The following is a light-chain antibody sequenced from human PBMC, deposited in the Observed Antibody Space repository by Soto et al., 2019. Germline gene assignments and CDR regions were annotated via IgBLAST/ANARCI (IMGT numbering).Light chain of an antibody. CDR3: AAWDDSLNAVL. Sequence: QSVLTQPPSASGTPGQRVTIFCSGSSSNIGTNTVNWYRQPPTPGAAPKLLIYTDDHRPSGVPDRFSGSKSGTSASLAISGLQSEDEADYYCAAWDDSLNAVLFGGGTKLTVL. V-gene: IGLV1-44*01. CDR1: SSNIGTNT. J-gene: IGLJ2*01. CDR2: TDD.